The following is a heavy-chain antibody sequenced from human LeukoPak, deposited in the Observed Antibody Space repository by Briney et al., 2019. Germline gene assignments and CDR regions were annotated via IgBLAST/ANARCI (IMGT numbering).Heavy chain of an antibody. CDR3: ANTVAAYSLYYYYGMDV. D-gene: IGHD6-19*01. CDR2: ISGSGGST. J-gene: IGHJ6*02. Sequence: GGSLRLSCAASGFTFSSYAMSWVRQAPGKGLEWVSAISGSGGSTYYADSVKGRFTISRDNSKNTLYLQMSSLRAEDTAVYYCANTVAAYSLYYYYGMDVWGQGTTVTVSS. CDR1: GFTFSSYA. V-gene: IGHV3-23*01.